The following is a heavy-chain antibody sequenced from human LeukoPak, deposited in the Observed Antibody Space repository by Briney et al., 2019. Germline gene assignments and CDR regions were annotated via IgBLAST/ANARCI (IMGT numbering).Heavy chain of an antibody. CDR2: FDPEDGET. CDR1: GYTLTELS. CDR3: ATPSWADAFDI. D-gene: IGHD3-16*01. V-gene: IGHV1-24*01. J-gene: IGHJ3*02. Sequence: ASVKVSCKVSGYTLTELSMHWVRQAPGKGLEWIGGFDPEDGETIYAQKFQGRVTMTEDTSTDTAYMELSSLGSEDTAVYYCATPSWADAFDIWGQGTMVTVSS.